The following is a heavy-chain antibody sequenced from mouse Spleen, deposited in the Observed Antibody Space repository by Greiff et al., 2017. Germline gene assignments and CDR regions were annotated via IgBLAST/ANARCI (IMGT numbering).Heavy chain of an antibody. CDR3: TRGVVADFDY. D-gene: IGHD1-1*01. CDR2: IDPETGGT. V-gene: IGHV1-15*01. J-gene: IGHJ2*01. Sequence: VQLQESGAELVRPGASVTLSCKASGYTFTDYEMHWVKQTPVHGLEWIGAIDPETGGTAYNQKFKGKAILTADKSSSTAYMELRSLTSEDSAVYYCTRGVVADFDYWGQGTTLTVSS. CDR1: GYTFTDYE.